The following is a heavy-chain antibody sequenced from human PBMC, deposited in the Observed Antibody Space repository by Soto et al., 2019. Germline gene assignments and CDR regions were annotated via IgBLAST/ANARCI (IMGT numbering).Heavy chain of an antibody. J-gene: IGHJ4*02. Sequence: SVKVSCKASGGTFSSYAISWVRQAPGQGLEWMGGIIPIFGTANYAQKFQGRVTITADESTSTAYMELSSLRSEDTAVYYCASFYDSSGYLDYWGQGTLVTVS. D-gene: IGHD3-22*01. CDR1: GGTFSSYA. CDR3: ASFYDSSGYLDY. V-gene: IGHV1-69*13. CDR2: IIPIFGTA.